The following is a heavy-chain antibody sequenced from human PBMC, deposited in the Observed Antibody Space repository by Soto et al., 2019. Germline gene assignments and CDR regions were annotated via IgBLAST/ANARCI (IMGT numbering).Heavy chain of an antibody. D-gene: IGHD5-12*01. J-gene: IGHJ3*02. CDR2: IYWDDDK. CDR3: AHSKNSADDPNDAFDI. Sequence: SGPTLVNPTQTLTLTCTFSGFSLSTSEVGVGWIRQPPGKALEWLAIIYWDDDKRYSPSLQSRLTITKDTSKNQVVLTMTNMDPVDTATYFCAHSKNSADDPNDAFDIWGQGTMVTVSS. CDR1: GFSLSTSEVG. V-gene: IGHV2-5*02.